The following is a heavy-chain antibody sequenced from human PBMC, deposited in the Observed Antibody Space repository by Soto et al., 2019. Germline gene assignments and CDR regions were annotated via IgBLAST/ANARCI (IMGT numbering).Heavy chain of an antibody. CDR1: GGSISSYY. D-gene: IGHD1-26*01. Sequence: SETLSLTCTVSGGSISSYYWSWIRQPPGKGLEWIGYIYYSGSTNCNPSLKSRVTISVDTSKNQFSLKLTSVTAADTAVYYCVTVNLVGAAYYFDYWGPGTLVTVSS. CDR2: IYYSGST. J-gene: IGHJ4*02. V-gene: IGHV4-59*08. CDR3: VTVNLVGAAYYFDY.